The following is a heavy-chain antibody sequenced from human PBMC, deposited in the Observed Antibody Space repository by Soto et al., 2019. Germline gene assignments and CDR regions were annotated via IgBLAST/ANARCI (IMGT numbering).Heavy chain of an antibody. CDR1: GYTFSSFD. CDR2: ISGSGGGT. Sequence: PGGSLRLSCAVSGYTFSSFDMSWVRQAPGKGLEWVSTISGSGGGTNYADSVKGRSTISRDISTYTVYLQMNSLRAEDTAVYYCAHRTGFDYWGQGALVTVSS. V-gene: IGHV3-23*01. J-gene: IGHJ4*02. CDR3: AHRTGFDY.